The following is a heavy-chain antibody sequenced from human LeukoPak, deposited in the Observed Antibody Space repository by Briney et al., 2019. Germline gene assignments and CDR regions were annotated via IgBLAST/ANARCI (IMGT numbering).Heavy chain of an antibody. CDR2: IYSSGST. Sequence: SETLSLTCAVCGGSFNDYSWDWIRQPPGKGLEWVGSIYSSGSTYYNASLQSRVTISIETSKNQISLRLNSVTAADTAMYYCAKSGGYGLIDYWGQGTLVTVSS. D-gene: IGHD1-26*01. J-gene: IGHJ4*02. CDR1: GGSFNDYS. CDR3: AKSGGYGLIDY. V-gene: IGHV4-39*01.